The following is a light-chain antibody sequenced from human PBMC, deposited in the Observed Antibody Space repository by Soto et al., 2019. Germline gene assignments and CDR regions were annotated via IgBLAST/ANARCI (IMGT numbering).Light chain of an antibody. CDR2: SNN. Sequence: QSVLSQPPSASGTPGQRVTISCSGSSSNIGRNTVNWYQHLPGTAPKFVIYSNNQRPSTVPDRFSGSKSGTSASLAISGLQSEDEADYYCAPWDDSLNGVVFGGGTKLTVL. J-gene: IGLJ2*01. CDR3: APWDDSLNGVV. CDR1: SSNIGRNT. V-gene: IGLV1-44*01.